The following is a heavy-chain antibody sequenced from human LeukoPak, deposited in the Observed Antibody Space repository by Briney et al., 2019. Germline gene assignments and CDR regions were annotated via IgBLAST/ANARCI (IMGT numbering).Heavy chain of an antibody. CDR1: GGSISSGGYY. V-gene: IGHV4-31*03. D-gene: IGHD6-13*01. CDR2: TYYSGST. Sequence: SETLSLTCTVSGGSISSGGYYWSWIRQHPGKGLEWIGYTYYSGSTYYNPSLKSRVTISVDTSKNQFSLKLSSVTAADTAVYYCARDIAAAGNLHDWGQGTLVTVSS. CDR3: ARDIAAAGNLHD. J-gene: IGHJ4*02.